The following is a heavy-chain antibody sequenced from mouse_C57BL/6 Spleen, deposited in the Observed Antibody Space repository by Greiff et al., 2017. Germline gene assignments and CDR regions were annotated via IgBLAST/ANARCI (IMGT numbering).Heavy chain of an antibody. J-gene: IGHJ3*01. CDR2: ISYSGST. V-gene: IGHV3-1*01. CDR3: AVDYGSSSWFAY. CDR1: GYSITSGYD. Sequence: EVQLVESGPGMVKPSQSLSLTCTVTGYSITSGYDWHWIRHFPGNKLEWMGYISYSGSTNYNPSLKSRISITHDTSKNHFFLKLNSVTTEDTATYYCAVDYGSSSWFAYWGQGTLVTVSA. D-gene: IGHD1-1*01.